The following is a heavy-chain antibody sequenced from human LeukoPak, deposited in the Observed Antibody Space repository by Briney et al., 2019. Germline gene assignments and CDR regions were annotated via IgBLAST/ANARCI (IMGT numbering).Heavy chain of an antibody. Sequence: PSETLSLTCTVSGGSISSYYWSWIRQPPGKGLEWIGCIYYTGSTNYNPSLKSRVTISVDTSKNQFSLKLSSVTAADTAVYYCARQTSANWFDPWGQGTLVTVSS. CDR3: ARQTSANWFDP. J-gene: IGHJ5*02. CDR1: GGSISSYY. V-gene: IGHV4-59*01. CDR2: IYYTGST.